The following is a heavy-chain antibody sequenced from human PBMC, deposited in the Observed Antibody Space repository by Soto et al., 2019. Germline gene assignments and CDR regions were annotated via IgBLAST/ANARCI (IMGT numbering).Heavy chain of an antibody. D-gene: IGHD1-1*01. CDR2: ISAHKGNT. V-gene: IGHV1-18*01. CDR1: GYTFTSYG. Sequence: QVHLVQSGAEVKKPGASVKVSCKGSGYTFTSYGITWVRQAPGQGLEWMGWISAHKGNTDYAQKLQGRVTVTRDTFTSTAYMELRSLRSDDTAVYYCARGRYGDYWGQGALVTVSS. CDR3: ARGRYGDY. J-gene: IGHJ4*02.